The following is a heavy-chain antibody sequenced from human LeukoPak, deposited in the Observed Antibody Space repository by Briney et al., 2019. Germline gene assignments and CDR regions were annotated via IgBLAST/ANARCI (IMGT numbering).Heavy chain of an antibody. CDR3: AKAHLPYGDYLYY. CDR2: ISGSGGST. J-gene: IGHJ4*02. V-gene: IGHV3-23*01. CDR1: GFTFSSYA. Sequence: GGSLRLSCAASGFTFSSYAMSWVRQAPGKGLEWVSAISGSGGSTYYADSVKSRFTISRDNPKNTLCLQMNSLRAEDTAVYYCAKAHLPYGDYLYYWGQGTLVTVSS. D-gene: IGHD4-17*01.